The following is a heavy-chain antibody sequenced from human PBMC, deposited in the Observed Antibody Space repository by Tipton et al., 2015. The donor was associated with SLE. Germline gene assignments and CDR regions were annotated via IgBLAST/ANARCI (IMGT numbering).Heavy chain of an antibody. CDR3: ATHGDSLNPIDY. CDR2: IFYSGGT. Sequence: TLSLTCTVSGASMTNNYWSWIRQPPGQGLEWIGYIFYSGGTNYSPSLNGRVTISVDTSKNQFSLKLSSVTAADTAVYYCATHGDSLNPIDYWGQGTLVTVSS. D-gene: IGHD4-17*01. CDR1: GASMTNNY. V-gene: IGHV4-59*08. J-gene: IGHJ4*02.